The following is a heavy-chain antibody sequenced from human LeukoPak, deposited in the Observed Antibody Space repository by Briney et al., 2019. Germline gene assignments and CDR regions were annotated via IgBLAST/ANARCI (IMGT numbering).Heavy chain of an antibody. CDR2: INPNSGDT. CDR1: GYTFNVYY. Sequence: ASVMVSCKASGYTFNVYYIHWVRQAPGQGLEWMGWINPNSGDTNYAQKFQGRVTVTRDTSISTAFMELNRLTSDDTAVYYCAREAAGGSWAGYWGQGTLVTVSS. V-gene: IGHV1-2*02. J-gene: IGHJ4*02. CDR3: AREAAGGSWAGY. D-gene: IGHD2-15*01.